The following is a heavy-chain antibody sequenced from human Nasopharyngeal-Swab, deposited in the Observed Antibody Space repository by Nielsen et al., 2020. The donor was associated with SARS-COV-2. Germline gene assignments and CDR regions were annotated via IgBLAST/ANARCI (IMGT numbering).Heavy chain of an antibody. V-gene: IGHV4-39*01. CDR3: ATYSSGWYEGDFDY. Sequence: SETLSLTCTVSGGSISSNNYYWGWTRQPPGKGLEWFGNISYSGRTYYNPSLKSRVTLSVDTSKNQFSLKLISVTAADTAVYYCATYSSGWYEGDFDYWGQGTLVTVSS. CDR2: ISYSGRT. D-gene: IGHD6-19*01. CDR1: GGSISSNNYY. J-gene: IGHJ4*02.